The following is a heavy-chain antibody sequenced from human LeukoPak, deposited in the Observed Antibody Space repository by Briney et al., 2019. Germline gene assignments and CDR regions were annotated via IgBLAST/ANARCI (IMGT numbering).Heavy chain of an antibody. CDR1: GGSISSSSYY. V-gene: IGHV4-39*07. D-gene: IGHD4-23*01. CDR3: ARAKGGSYGGNPRRNFDY. CDR2: IYYSGST. Sequence: SETLSLTCTVSGGSISSSSYYWGWIRQPPGKGLEWIGSIYYSGSTYYNPSLKSRVTISVDTSKNQFSLKLSSVTAADTAVYYCARAKGGSYGGNPRRNFDYWGQGTLVTVSS. J-gene: IGHJ4*02.